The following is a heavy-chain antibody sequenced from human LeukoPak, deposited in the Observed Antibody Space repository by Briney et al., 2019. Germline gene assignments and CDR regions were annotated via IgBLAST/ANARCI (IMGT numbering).Heavy chain of an antibody. Sequence: GGSLRLSCAASGFTFSSYAMNWVRQAPGKGLEWVSSISSSSSYIYYADSVKGRFTISRDNAKNSLYLQMNSLRAEDTAVYYCASGTTQHYYDSSGYYWGQGTLVTVSS. V-gene: IGHV3-21*01. CDR3: ASGTTQHYYDSSGYY. CDR2: ISSSSSYI. D-gene: IGHD3-22*01. J-gene: IGHJ4*02. CDR1: GFTFSSYA.